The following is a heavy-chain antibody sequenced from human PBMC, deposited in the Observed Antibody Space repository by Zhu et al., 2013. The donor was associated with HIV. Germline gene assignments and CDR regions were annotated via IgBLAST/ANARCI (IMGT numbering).Heavy chain of an antibody. V-gene: IGHV1-18*01. CDR1: GYTFTSYG. Sequence: QVQLVQSGAEVKKPGASVKVSCKASGYTFTSYGISWVRQAPGQGLEWMGWISAYNGNTNYAQKLQGRVTMTTDTSTSTAYMELSSLRSEDTAVYYCARALGRQDQTVPFDYWGQGTLVTVSS. CDR3: ARALGRQDQTVPFDY. CDR2: ISAYNGNT. J-gene: IGHJ4*02. D-gene: IGHD2-2*01.